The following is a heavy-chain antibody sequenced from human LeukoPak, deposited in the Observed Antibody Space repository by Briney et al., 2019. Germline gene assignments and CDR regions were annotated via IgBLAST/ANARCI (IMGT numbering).Heavy chain of an antibody. CDR1: GFSFGSYW. Sequence: GGSLRLSCAASGFSFGSYWMSWVRQAPGKELEWVANIPHGRREKYYVDSVKGRFTISRDNGNNSLYLQMNTLKVEDTAVYYCARRTQGFCTNTTYYRGGIFDSWGQGIVVSVSS. D-gene: IGHD2-8*01. CDR2: IPHGRREK. CDR3: ARRTQGFCTNTTYYRGGIFDS. V-gene: IGHV3-7*01. J-gene: IGHJ4*02.